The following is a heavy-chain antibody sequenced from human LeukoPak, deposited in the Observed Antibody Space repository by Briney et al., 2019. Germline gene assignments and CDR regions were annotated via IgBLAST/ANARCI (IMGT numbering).Heavy chain of an antibody. V-gene: IGHV4-59*01. CDR1: GGSISSCY. CDR3: AREPAGGSGWYSDY. D-gene: IGHD6-19*01. J-gene: IGHJ4*02. Sequence: SETLSLTCTVSGGSISSCYWSWIRQPPGKGLEWIGYVYYSGSTNYNPSLKSRVTISVDTSKNQFSLKLSSVTAADTAVYYCAREPAGGSGWYSDYWGQGTLVTVSS. CDR2: VYYSGST.